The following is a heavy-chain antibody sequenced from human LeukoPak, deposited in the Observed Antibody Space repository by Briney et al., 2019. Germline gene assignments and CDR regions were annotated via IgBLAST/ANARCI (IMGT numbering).Heavy chain of an antibody. CDR3: ASDAMSAPGEY. CDR2: ISNDGDSK. V-gene: IGHV3-30*03. CDR1: GFTFSSYA. Sequence: GGSLTLSCAASGFTFSSYAMHWLRQAPGKGLVWLAAISNDGDSKYYLDSVKGRFTVSRDNSIDTFYLQMNSLRADGTAVYYCASDAMSAPGEYWGQGTLLSVSS. D-gene: IGHD3-16*01. J-gene: IGHJ4*02.